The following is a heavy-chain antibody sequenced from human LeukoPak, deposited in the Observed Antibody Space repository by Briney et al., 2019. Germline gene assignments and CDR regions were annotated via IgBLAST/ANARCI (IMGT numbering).Heavy chain of an antibody. V-gene: IGHV3-23*01. CDR1: GFTFSRYA. CDR3: AKSPQSGSYLYFDY. CDR2: ISGSGGST. Sequence: GGSLRLSCAASGFTFSRYAMSWVRQAPGKGLEWVSAISGSGGSTYYADSVKSRFTISRDNSKNTLYLQMNSLRAEDTAVYYCAKSPQSGSYLYFDYWGQGTLVTVSS. J-gene: IGHJ4*02. D-gene: IGHD1-26*01.